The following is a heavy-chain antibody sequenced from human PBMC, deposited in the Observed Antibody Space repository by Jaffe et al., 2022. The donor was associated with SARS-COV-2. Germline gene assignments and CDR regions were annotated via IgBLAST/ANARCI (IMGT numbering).Heavy chain of an antibody. CDR3: ARAGGSGYYPSFDY. Sequence: EVQLVESGGGLVQPGGSLRLSCAASGFTFSSYAMHWVRQAPGKGLEYVSAISSNGGSTYYANSVKGRFTISRDNSKNTLYLQMGSLRAEDMAVYYCARAGGSGYYPSFDYWGQGTLVTVSS. J-gene: IGHJ4*02. D-gene: IGHD3-3*01. CDR2: ISSNGGST. V-gene: IGHV3-64*01. CDR1: GFTFSSYA.